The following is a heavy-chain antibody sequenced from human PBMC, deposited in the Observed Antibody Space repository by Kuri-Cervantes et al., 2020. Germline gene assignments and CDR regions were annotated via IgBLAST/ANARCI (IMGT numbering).Heavy chain of an antibody. CDR2: VSSSRSDT. Sequence: GGSLRLSCAASGFTFSSYAMSWVRQAPARGLEWVSTVSSSRSDTYYADSVKGRFTISRDNSKKTVYLQMNSLTAEDSAVYYCAKTGSSWYGEYSWFDPWGQGTLVTVSS. CDR1: GFTFSSYA. CDR3: AKTGSSWYGEYSWFDP. J-gene: IGHJ5*02. V-gene: IGHV3-23*01. D-gene: IGHD6-13*01.